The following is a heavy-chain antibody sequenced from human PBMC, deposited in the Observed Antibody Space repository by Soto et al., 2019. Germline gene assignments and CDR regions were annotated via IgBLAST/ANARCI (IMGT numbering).Heavy chain of an antibody. Sequence: EVQLVESGGGLVKPGGSLRLSCAASGFSFSSYSMNWVRQAPGKGLEWVASISSSRSYIYYADSVKGRFTIARDNAKNALYLQMNSLRAEDTAVYYCARDYCSSTRCYYPWGQGALVTVSS. CDR2: ISSSRSYI. D-gene: IGHD2-2*01. V-gene: IGHV3-21*01. J-gene: IGHJ5*02. CDR3: ARDYCSSTRCYYP. CDR1: GFSFSSYS.